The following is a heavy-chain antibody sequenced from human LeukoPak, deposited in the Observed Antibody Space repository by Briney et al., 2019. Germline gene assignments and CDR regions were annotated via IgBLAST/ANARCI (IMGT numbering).Heavy chain of an antibody. D-gene: IGHD5-12*01. CDR2: ISSGGAWT. V-gene: IGHV3-23*01. J-gene: IGHJ4*02. CDR3: AKGHSDYATGFDY. CDR1: GFTFSDYA. Sequence: GGSLRLSCAASGFTFSDYAMTWVRQAPGKGLESVSIISSGGAWTYYADSVKGRFTISRDNSKNTLYLQMNSLRVDDTAVYYCAKGHSDYATGFDYWGRGIQVTVPS.